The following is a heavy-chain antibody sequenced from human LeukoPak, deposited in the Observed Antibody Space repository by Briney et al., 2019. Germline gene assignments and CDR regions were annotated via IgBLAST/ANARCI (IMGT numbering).Heavy chain of an antibody. Sequence: GESLKISCKGSGYSFTSYWIGWVRQMPGKGLEWMGIIYPGDSDTRYSPSFQGQVTISADKSIRTAYLQWSSLKASDTAMYYCARRAPGDSTSWYYDYWGQGTLVTVSS. D-gene: IGHD6-13*01. CDR2: IYPGDSDT. J-gene: IGHJ4*02. V-gene: IGHV5-51*01. CDR3: ARRAPGDSTSWYYDY. CDR1: GYSFTSYW.